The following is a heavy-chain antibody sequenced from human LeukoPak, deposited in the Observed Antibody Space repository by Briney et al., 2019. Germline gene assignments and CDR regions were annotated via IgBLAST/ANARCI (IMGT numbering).Heavy chain of an antibody. V-gene: IGHV1-46*01. CDR2: SYPNNNST. CDR1: GYTFSNYY. CDR3: ARESQGPGNYYYYYMDV. J-gene: IGHJ6*03. D-gene: IGHD6-13*01. Sequence: ASVKVSCKASGYTFSNYYIHWVRQAPGQGLEWMGLSYPNNNSTFYAQKFQGRVTMTRDMSTSTVYMELSSLSSEDSAVYYCARESQGPGNYYYYYMDVWGKGTTVTISS.